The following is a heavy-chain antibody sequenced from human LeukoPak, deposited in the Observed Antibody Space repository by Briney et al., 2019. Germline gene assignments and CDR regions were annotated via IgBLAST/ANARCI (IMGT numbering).Heavy chain of an antibody. J-gene: IGHJ3*02. V-gene: IGHV3-30*02. Sequence: GGSLRLSCAASGFTSSSYGMHWVRQAPGKGLEWVAFIRYDGSNKYYADSVKGRFTISRDNSKNTLYLQMNSLRAEDTAVYYCAKDYYDSSGYYRDAFDIWGQGTMVTVSS. CDR2: IRYDGSNK. CDR3: AKDYYDSSGYYRDAFDI. CDR1: GFTSSSYG. D-gene: IGHD3-22*01.